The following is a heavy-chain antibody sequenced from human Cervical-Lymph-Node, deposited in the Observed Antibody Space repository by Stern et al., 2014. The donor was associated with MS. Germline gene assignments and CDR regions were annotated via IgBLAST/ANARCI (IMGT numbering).Heavy chain of an antibody. CDR1: GFTFSTYN. Sequence: EVQLVESGGGLVQPGGSLRLSCAASGFTFSTYNMNWVRQAPGKGLEWVSYISDTSTTKYYADSVRGRFTISRDNAKNLLYLQMNSLGDEDTAVYFCARGGRFGRYGDCWGQGTLVTVSS. V-gene: IGHV3-48*02. CDR3: ARGGRFGRYGDC. J-gene: IGHJ4*02. CDR2: ISDTSTTK. D-gene: IGHD3-3*01.